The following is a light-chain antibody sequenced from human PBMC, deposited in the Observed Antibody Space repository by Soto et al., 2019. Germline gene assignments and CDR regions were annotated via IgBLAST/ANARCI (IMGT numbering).Light chain of an antibody. CDR1: QSVLYSSNNKNY. CDR2: WAS. CDR3: QQYYTNALT. Sequence: DIVMTQSQDSLAVSLGERATFNCKSSQSVLYSSNNKNYLAWYPQKPGQPPKLLIYWASTRESGVPDRFSGSGSVTDFTLPISSLQAEDVAVYYCQQYYTNALTFGGATKVGVK. V-gene: IGKV4-1*01. J-gene: IGKJ4*01.